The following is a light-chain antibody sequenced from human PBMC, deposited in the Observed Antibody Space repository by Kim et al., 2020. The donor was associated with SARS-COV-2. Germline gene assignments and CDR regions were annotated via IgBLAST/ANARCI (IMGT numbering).Light chain of an antibody. CDR2: DAS. CDR1: RSVGYF. J-gene: IGKJ1*01. CDR3: QQRTTWRWT. V-gene: IGKV3-11*01. Sequence: LSPGERATLSCRDSRSVGYFLAWYQHRPGQAPRLLVYDASQRATGAPARCRGGGSATDFTLTISSLEPEDLAVYDCQQRTTWRWTFGQGTKVDIK.